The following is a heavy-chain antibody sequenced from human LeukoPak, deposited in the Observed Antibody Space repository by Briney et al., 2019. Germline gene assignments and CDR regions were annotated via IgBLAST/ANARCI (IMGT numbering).Heavy chain of an antibody. CDR2: INPDGNKK. J-gene: IGHJ4*02. V-gene: IGHV3-7*01. CDR1: GNYW. Sequence: GSLRLSCAASGNYWMHWVRQAPGKGLEWVASINPDGNKKYSADSVKGRFTISRDNAENSLYLQMNSLRVEDTAFYYCARDLAYSRLDYWGQGMLVTDSS. CDR3: ARDLAYSRLDY. D-gene: IGHD5-18*01.